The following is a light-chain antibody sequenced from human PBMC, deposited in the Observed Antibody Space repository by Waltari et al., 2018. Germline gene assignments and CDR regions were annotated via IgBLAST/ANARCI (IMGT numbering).Light chain of an antibody. V-gene: IGLV2-14*03. Sequence: QSALTQPASVSGSPGQSITISCTGTSNDVGAYDCVSWYQHHPGKVPQLSIYDVHNRPSGASDRFSGSKSGNTASLTISGLQAGDEADYYCASKTNNAAVLFGGGTKVTVL. CDR2: DVH. J-gene: IGLJ3*02. CDR3: ASKTNNAAVL. CDR1: SNDVGAYDC.